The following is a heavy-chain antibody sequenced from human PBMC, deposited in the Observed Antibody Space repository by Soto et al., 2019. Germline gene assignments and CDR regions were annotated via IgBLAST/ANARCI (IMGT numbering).Heavy chain of an antibody. CDR2: ISSSGSTI. V-gene: IGHV3-11*01. J-gene: IGHJ4*02. CDR1: RFTFSDYY. CDR3: ARDPDYGSGSYLDY. Sequence: GGSLRLSCAASRFTFSDYYMSWIRQAPGKGLEWVSYISSSGSTIYYADSVKGRFTISRDNAKNSLYLQMNSLRAEDTAVYYCARDPDYGSGSYLDYWGQGTLVTVSS. D-gene: IGHD3-10*01.